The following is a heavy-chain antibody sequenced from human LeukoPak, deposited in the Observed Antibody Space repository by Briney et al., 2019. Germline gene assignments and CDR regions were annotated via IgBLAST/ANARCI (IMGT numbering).Heavy chain of an antibody. J-gene: IGHJ4*02. CDR1: EFTFSDYA. V-gene: IGHV3-23*01. CDR2: ISGSGAST. CDR3: AKDVGKWESLHFFDY. Sequence: GGSLRLSCVASEFTFSDYAMSWVRQAPGKGLEWISGISGSGASTYYADSVKGRFTISRDDSRNTLYLQMNSLRGDDTAVYYCAKDVGKWESLHFFDYWGQGTLVTVSS. D-gene: IGHD1-26*01.